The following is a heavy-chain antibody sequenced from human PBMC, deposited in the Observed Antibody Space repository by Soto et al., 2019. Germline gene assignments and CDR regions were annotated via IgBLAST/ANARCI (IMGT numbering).Heavy chain of an antibody. CDR3: ASPKIAFYNWFDP. CDR2: IYYSGST. Sequence: SDTLSLTCSVSGVSISSSSYLWGWIRQPPGKGLEWIGSIYYSGSTYYNPSLKSRVTISVDTSKNQFSLKLSSVTAADTAVYYCASPKIAFYNWFDPWGQG. J-gene: IGHJ5*02. V-gene: IGHV4-39*01. CDR1: GVSISSSSYL. D-gene: IGHD3-3*02.